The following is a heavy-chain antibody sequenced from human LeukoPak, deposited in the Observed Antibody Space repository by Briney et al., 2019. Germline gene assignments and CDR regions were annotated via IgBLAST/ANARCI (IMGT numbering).Heavy chain of an antibody. Sequence: GGSLRLSCAVSGLTFSRYAMSWVRQAPGKGLEWVSAISESGSGTYYADSVKGRFTISRDNSKDTLSLQMNSLRAEDTAVYYCAKESLRALIVVVPAIDYWGQGTLVTVSS. D-gene: IGHD2-2*01. J-gene: IGHJ4*02. CDR1: GLTFSRYA. CDR3: AKESLRALIVVVPAIDY. V-gene: IGHV3-23*01. CDR2: ISESGSGT.